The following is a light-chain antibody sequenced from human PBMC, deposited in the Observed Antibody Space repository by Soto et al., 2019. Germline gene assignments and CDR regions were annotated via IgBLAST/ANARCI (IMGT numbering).Light chain of an antibody. Sequence: QAVVTQPASVSGSPGQWITISCTGTSSDVGGYNYVSWYQQHPGKAPKLMIYDVSNRPSGVSNRFSGSKSGNTASLTISGLQAEDEADYYCSSYTSSSTRRFGGGTKVTVL. J-gene: IGLJ3*02. CDR3: SSYTSSSTRR. CDR2: DVS. CDR1: SSDVGGYNY. V-gene: IGLV2-14*01.